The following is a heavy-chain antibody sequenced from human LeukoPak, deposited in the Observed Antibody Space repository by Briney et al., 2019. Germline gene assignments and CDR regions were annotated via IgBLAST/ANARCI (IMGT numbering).Heavy chain of an antibody. J-gene: IGHJ4*02. CDR2: ISSSSSYI. CDR1: GFTFSSYS. CDR3: ARYSSSGWYFDY. Sequence: PGGSLRLSCAASGFTFSSYSMNWVRQAPGKGLEWVSSISSSSSYIYYADSVKGRFTISRDNAKNSLYLQMNSLRAEDTAVYYCARYSSSGWYFDYWGQGTLVTVSS. D-gene: IGHD6-19*01. V-gene: IGHV3-21*01.